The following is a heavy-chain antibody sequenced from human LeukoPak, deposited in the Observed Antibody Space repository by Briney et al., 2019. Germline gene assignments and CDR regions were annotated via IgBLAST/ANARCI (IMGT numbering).Heavy chain of an antibody. Sequence: GATVKVSCKASGYTFTSYGISWVRQAPGQGLEWMGWISAYNGNTNYAQKLQGRVTMTTDPSTSTAYMELRSLRSDDTAVYYCARVRYDGIAVDSHWGQGTLVTVSS. J-gene: IGHJ4*02. V-gene: IGHV1-18*01. CDR2: ISAYNGNT. CDR3: ARVRYDGIAVDSH. CDR1: GYTFTSYG. D-gene: IGHD6-19*01.